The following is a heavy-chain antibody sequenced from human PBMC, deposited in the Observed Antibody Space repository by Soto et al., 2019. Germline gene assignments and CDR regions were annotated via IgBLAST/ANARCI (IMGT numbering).Heavy chain of an antibody. CDR1: GGTFSSYA. CDR3: ARQQKYYDILTGDDDAFDI. J-gene: IGHJ3*02. V-gene: IGHV1-69*06. D-gene: IGHD3-9*01. Sequence: QVQLVQSGAEVKKPGSSVKVSCKASGGTFSSYAISWVRQAPGQGLEWMGGIIPIFGTANYAQKFQGRVTITADKSTSTAYMELSSLRSEDTAVYYCARQQKYYDILTGDDDAFDIWGQGTMVTVSS. CDR2: IIPIFGTA.